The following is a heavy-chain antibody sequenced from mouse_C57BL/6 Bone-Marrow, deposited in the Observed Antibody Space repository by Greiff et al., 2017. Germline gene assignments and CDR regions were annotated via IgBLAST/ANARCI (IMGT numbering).Heavy chain of an antibody. J-gene: IGHJ2*01. CDR1: GFNIKDYY. CDR2: IDPEDGET. D-gene: IGHD1-1*01. CDR3: TRSLIYYGTNY. Sequence: EVQLQQSGAELVKPGASVKLSCTASGFNIKDYYIHWVKQRTEQGLEWIGRIDPEDGETKYAPKFQDKATITADPSSNTAYLQLSSLTSEDTAVYYCTRSLIYYGTNYWGQGTTLTVSS. V-gene: IGHV14-2*01.